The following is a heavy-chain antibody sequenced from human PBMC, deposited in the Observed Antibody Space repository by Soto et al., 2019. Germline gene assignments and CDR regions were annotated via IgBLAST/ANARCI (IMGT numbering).Heavy chain of an antibody. V-gene: IGHV3-33*01. J-gene: IGHJ6*02. Sequence: QVQLVESGGGVVQPGRSLRLSCVGSGFAFSNYGMHWVRQTPGKGLEWVAVLGFDGGGRYYADSVKGRFTISRDNSKTTLYLQMDRLRGEDTALYYCAREPVGPDYAMDVWGQGATVTVSS. CDR2: LGFDGGGR. CDR1: GFAFSNYG. D-gene: IGHD1-26*01. CDR3: AREPVGPDYAMDV.